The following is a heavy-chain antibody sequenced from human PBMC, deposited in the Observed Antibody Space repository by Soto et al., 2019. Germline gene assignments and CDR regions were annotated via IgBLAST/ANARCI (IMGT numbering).Heavy chain of an antibody. CDR3: ARHSNRSYGLYYFDY. CDR2: IYYSGST. CDR1: GGSVSSYY. Sequence: PSETLSLTCTVSGGSVSSYYWSWIRQSPGKGLEWIGYIYYSGSTKYKPSLKSRVTMSVDTSKNQFSLKVSSATAADTAVYYCARHSNRSYGLYYFDYWGLGALVTVSS. J-gene: IGHJ4*02. V-gene: IGHV4-59*08. D-gene: IGHD1-26*01.